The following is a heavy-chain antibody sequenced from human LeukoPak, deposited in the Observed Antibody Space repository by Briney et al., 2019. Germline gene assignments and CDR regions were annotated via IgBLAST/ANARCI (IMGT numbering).Heavy chain of an antibody. CDR1: GYTFTSYY. CDR2: INPSGGST. D-gene: IGHD2-2*01. CDR3: ASQVGSYYYYYMDV. V-gene: IGHV1-46*01. J-gene: IGHJ6*03. Sequence: ASVKGSCKASGYTFTSYYMHWVRQAPGQGLEWMGIINPSGGSTSYAQKFQGRVTMTRDMSTSTVYMELSSLRSEDTAVYYCASQVGSYYYYYMDVWGKGTTVTVSS.